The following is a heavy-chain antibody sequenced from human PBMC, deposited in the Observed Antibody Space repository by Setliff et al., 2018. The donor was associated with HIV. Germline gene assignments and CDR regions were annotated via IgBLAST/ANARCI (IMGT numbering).Heavy chain of an antibody. J-gene: IGHJ5*02. CDR1: GGSFNDYY. Sequence: PSETLSLTCAVYGGSFNDYYWTWIRQPPGKGLEWIGEIDHSGSTKYHASLKSRVTISIDTSKNQISLKLSSVTATDSAVYYCARLGRPYSGQGWFDPWGQGTLVTVSS. CDR3: ARLGRPYSGQGWFDP. V-gene: IGHV4-34*01. CDR2: IDHSGST. D-gene: IGHD5-12*01.